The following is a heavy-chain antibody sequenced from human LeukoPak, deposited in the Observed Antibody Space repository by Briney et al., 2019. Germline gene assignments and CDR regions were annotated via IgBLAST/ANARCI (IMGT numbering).Heavy chain of an antibody. D-gene: IGHD2-2*01. CDR3: AWGGGHCSSTSCYAGNWFDP. CDR2: IIPIFGTA. J-gene: IGHJ5*02. Sequence: SVKVSCKASGGTFSSYAISWVRQAPGQGLEWMGGIIPIFGTANYAQKFHGRVTITADKSTSTAYMELSSLRSEDTAEYYCAWGGGHCSSTSCYAGNWFDPWGQGTLVTVSS. CDR1: GGTFSSYA. V-gene: IGHV1-69*06.